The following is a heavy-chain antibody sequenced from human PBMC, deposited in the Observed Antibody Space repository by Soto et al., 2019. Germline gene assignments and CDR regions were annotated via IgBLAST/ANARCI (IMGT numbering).Heavy chain of an antibody. V-gene: IGHV3-23*01. CDR2: ITNTGITT. CDR1: GVGFSTHA. CDR3: AKGFDYGDTKHIDH. D-gene: IGHD4-17*01. Sequence: EVQLWESGGALVQPGGSLRLSCAASGVGFSTHALSWVRQAPGKGLEWLSSITNTGITTHYADSVKGRFTISRENSRNTLHLQMNNLRVDDTAVYYCAKGFDYGDTKHIDHWGQGTLVTVSS. J-gene: IGHJ4*02.